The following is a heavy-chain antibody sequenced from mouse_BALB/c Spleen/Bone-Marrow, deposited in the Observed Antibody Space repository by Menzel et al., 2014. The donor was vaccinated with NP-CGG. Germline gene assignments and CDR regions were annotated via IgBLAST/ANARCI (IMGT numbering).Heavy chain of an antibody. V-gene: IGHV1-69*01. J-gene: IGHJ3*01. CDR1: GHTFTDYW. Sequence: VKLQESGAELVMPGASVKMSCKASGHTFTDYWMHWVKQRPGQGLEWIGAIDTSDSYTSYNQKFKGKATLTVDESSSTAYMQLSSLTSEDSAVYYCARSDYRFDPLPYWGQGTLVTASA. CDR2: IDTSDSYT. D-gene: IGHD2-14*01. CDR3: ARSDYRFDPLPY.